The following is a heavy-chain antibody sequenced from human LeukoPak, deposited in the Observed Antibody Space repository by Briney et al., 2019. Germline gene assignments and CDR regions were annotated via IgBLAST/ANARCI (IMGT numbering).Heavy chain of an antibody. Sequence: ASVKVSCKASGYTFIGNYMHWVRQAPGQGLEWMGWINPNSGGTNYAQKFQGRVTMTRDTSISTAYMELSRLRSGDTAVYYCARAAHYYHYLDVWGKGTTVTVS. V-gene: IGHV1-2*02. CDR1: GYTFIGNY. J-gene: IGHJ6*03. CDR3: ARAAHYYHYLDV. CDR2: INPNSGGT.